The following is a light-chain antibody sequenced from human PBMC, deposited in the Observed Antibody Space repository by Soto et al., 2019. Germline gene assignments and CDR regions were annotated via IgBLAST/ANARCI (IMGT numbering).Light chain of an antibody. Sequence: QSALTQPRSVSGSPGQSVTISCTGTSSDVGRYNYVSWYQGHPGKAPKVMINDVNKRPSGVPDRFSGYKSGNTASLTISGLQADDEADYYCCSYAGIYTWVFGGGTKLTVL. V-gene: IGLV2-11*01. J-gene: IGLJ3*02. CDR1: SSDVGRYNY. CDR3: CSYAGIYTWV. CDR2: DVN.